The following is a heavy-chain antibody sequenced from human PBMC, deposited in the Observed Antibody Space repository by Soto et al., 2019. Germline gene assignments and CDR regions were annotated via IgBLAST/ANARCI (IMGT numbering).Heavy chain of an antibody. D-gene: IGHD6-19*01. CDR1: GYIVNRYS. CDR2: ISAYNGDT. CDR3: ARDHAGIGWFRFDY. Sequence: QVQLVQSGAEVKKPGASVKVSCKASGYIVNRYSISWVRQAPGQGLEWMGWISAYNGDTNYAQQLQGRVTLTTDTSTSTAYMELRTLRSDDTAMYYCARDHAGIGWFRFDYWGQGIQVTVSS. V-gene: IGHV1-18*01. J-gene: IGHJ4*02.